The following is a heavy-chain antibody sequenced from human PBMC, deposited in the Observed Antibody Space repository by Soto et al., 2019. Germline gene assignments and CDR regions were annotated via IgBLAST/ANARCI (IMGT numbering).Heavy chain of an antibody. CDR3: ARDLSPYYRFNWYFDL. V-gene: IGHV3-7*03. J-gene: IGHJ2*01. D-gene: IGHD3-22*01. CDR2: IKQDGSEK. CDR1: GFTFSSYW. Sequence: GGSLRLSCAASGFTFSSYWMSWVRQAPGKGLEWVANIKQDGSEKYYVDSVKGRFTISRDNAKNSLYLQMNSLRAEDTAVYYCARDLSPYYRFNWYFDLWGRGTLVTVSS.